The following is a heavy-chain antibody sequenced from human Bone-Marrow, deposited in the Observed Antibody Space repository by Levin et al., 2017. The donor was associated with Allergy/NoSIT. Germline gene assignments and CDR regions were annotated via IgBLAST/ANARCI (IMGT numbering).Heavy chain of an antibody. CDR2: VIPVFGAP. D-gene: IGHD1/OR15-1a*01. CDR3: ARVTGTGGY. V-gene: IGHV1-69*01. J-gene: IGHJ4*02. Sequence: KISCKVSGITFSSYAISWVRQAPGQGLEWMGSVIPVFGAPNYAQKFQDRLTITADESTNTAYMELTSLTAEDTAVYLCARVTGTGGYWGQGTLVTVSS. CDR1: GITFSSYA.